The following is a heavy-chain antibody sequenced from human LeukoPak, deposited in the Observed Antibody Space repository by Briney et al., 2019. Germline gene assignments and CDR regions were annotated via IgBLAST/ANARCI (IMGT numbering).Heavy chain of an antibody. Sequence: PGGSLRPSCAASGFAFSNYAMNWVRQAPGKGLEWVSVISSSTGSTFYADSVRGRFTISRDNSKNTLYLQMDSLRAEDTAAYYCAKLGWAGKPTASGTDYWGQGTLVTVSS. J-gene: IGHJ4*02. D-gene: IGHD5-12*01. CDR2: ISSSTGST. V-gene: IGHV3-23*01. CDR3: AKLGWAGKPTASGTDY. CDR1: GFAFSNYA.